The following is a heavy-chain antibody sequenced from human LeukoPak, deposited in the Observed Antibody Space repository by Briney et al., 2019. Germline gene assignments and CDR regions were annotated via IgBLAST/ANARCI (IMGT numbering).Heavy chain of an antibody. CDR1: GFTFSSYA. J-gene: IGHJ4*02. Sequence: GGSLRLSCAASGFTFSSYAMSWVRQAPGKGLEWVSAISGSGGSTYYADSVKGRFTISRDNSKNTLYLQMNSLRAEDTAVYYCARGEMATIRLFGYFDYWGQGTLVTVSS. CDR2: ISGSGGST. V-gene: IGHV3-23*01. CDR3: ARGEMATIRLFGYFDY. D-gene: IGHD5-24*01.